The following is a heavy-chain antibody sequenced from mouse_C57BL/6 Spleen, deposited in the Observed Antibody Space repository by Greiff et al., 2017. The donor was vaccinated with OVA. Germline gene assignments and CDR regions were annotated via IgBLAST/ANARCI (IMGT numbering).Heavy chain of an antibody. CDR2: IYPGSGNT. D-gene: IGHD4-1*01. J-gene: IGHJ2*01. Sequence: QVQLKESGAELVRPGASVKLSCKASGYTFTDYYINWVKQRPGQGLEWIARIYPGSGNTYYNEKFKGKATLTAEKSSSTAYMQLSSLASEDSAVYFCARGGTLDYWGQGTTLTVSS. CDR1: GYTFTDYY. V-gene: IGHV1-76*01. CDR3: ARGGTLDY.